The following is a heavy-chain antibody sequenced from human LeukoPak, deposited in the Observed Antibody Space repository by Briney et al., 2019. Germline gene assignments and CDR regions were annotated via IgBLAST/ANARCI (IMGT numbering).Heavy chain of an antibody. V-gene: IGHV3-48*02. D-gene: IGHD2-15*01. CDR3: ARHLGGSGISDY. J-gene: IGHJ4*02. CDR2: ITSGGRII. CDR1: GFTFSSHS. Sequence: GGSLRLSCVVSGFTFSSHSMNWVRQAPGKGLEWVSYITSGGRIIYYADSAKGRFTISRDNAKNSLYLQMNSLRDEDTAVYYCARHLGGSGISDYWGQGTLVTVSS.